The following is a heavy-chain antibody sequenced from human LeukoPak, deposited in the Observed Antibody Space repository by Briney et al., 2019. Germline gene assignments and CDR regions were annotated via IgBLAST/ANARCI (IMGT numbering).Heavy chain of an antibody. Sequence: PSQTLSLTCTVSGGSISSGGYYWSWIRQHPGKGLEWIGYIYYSGSTYYNPSLKSRVTISVVTSKNQFSLKLSSVTAADTAVYYCARGGYSSSWRPFDPWGQGTLVTVSS. V-gene: IGHV4-31*03. CDR3: ARGGYSSSWRPFDP. CDR1: GGSISSGGYY. CDR2: IYYSGST. J-gene: IGHJ5*02. D-gene: IGHD6-13*01.